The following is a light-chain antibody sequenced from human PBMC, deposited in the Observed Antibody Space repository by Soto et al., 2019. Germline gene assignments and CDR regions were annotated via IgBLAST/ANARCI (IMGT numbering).Light chain of an antibody. CDR2: DNS. Sequence: QSVLTQPPSLSGAPGQRVTISCTGSRSNIGAGYDVHWYQHRPGTPPKVLIFDNSNRPSGVPDRFSGSQSGTSASLAITGLQAEDEAVYYCHSYDVSLRGPAFGGGTKLTVL. J-gene: IGLJ2*01. CDR3: HSYDVSLRGPA. CDR1: RSNIGAGYD. V-gene: IGLV1-40*01.